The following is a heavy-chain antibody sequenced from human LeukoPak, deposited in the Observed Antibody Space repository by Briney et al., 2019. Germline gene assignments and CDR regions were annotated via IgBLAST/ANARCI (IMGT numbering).Heavy chain of an antibody. CDR2: IKSKTDGGTT. CDR1: GFTFSNAW. CDR3: TTTLGYCTNGVCGDY. D-gene: IGHD2-8*01. Sequence: GGSLRLSCAASGFTFSNAWMSWVRQAPGKGLEWVGRIKSKTDGGTTDYAAHVKGRFTISRDDSKNTLYLQMNSLKTEDTAVYYCTTTLGYCTNGVCGDYWGQGTLVTVSS. J-gene: IGHJ4*02. V-gene: IGHV3-15*01.